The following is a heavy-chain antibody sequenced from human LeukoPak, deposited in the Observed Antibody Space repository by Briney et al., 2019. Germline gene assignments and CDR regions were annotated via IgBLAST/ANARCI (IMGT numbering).Heavy chain of an antibody. V-gene: IGHV1-46*01. CDR3: ARGIARGYYDISGPDY. CDR1: GYTFTSYY. Sequence: ASVKVSCKASGYTFTSYYMHWVRQAPGQGLEWMGIINPGGGSTSYAQKFQGRVTMTRDMSTSTVYMELSSLRSEDTAVYYCARGIARGYYDISGPDYWGQGTLVTASS. CDR2: INPGGGST. J-gene: IGHJ4*02. D-gene: IGHD3-22*01.